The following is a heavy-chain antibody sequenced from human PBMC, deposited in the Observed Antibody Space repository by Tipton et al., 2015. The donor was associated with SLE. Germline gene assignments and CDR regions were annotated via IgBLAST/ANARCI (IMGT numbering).Heavy chain of an antibody. CDR2: IYYSGST. Sequence: TLSLTCTVSGGSISSYYWSWIRQHPGKGLEWIGYIYYSGSTYYNPSLKSRVTISVDTSKNQFSLKLSSVTAADTAVYYCARVLAGEGYMDVWGKGTTVTVSS. D-gene: IGHD2-15*01. CDR3: ARVLAGEGYMDV. CDR1: GGSISSYY. V-gene: IGHV4-31*03. J-gene: IGHJ6*03.